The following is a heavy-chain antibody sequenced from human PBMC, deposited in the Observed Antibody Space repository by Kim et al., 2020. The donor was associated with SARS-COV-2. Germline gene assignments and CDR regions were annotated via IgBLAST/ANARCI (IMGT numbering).Heavy chain of an antibody. Sequence: GGSLRLSCAASGFTFSDSAMSWVRQAPVKGLQWVSSITNSGDSTFYADSVKGRFTISRDNSKNTLYLQINSLRAEDTAIFYCAKHGPGGWLDPWGQGTL. CDR3: AKHGPGGWLDP. CDR2: ITNSGDST. V-gene: IGHV3-23*01. CDR1: GFTFSDSA. J-gene: IGHJ5*02. D-gene: IGHD1-26*01.